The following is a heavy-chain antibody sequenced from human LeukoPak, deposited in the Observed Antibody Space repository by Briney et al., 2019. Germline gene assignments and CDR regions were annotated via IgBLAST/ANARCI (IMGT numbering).Heavy chain of an antibody. J-gene: IGHJ4*02. CDR3: ARSFDF. CDR2: ISGRGSSL. V-gene: IGHV3-48*03. Sequence: GGSLRLSCAASGFTFSSFDMSWVRQAPGKGLEWVSVISGRGSSLYYADAVKGRFTISRDNAKHSLYLQMNSLRAEDTAVYYCARSFDFWGQGTLVTVSS. CDR1: GFTFSSFD.